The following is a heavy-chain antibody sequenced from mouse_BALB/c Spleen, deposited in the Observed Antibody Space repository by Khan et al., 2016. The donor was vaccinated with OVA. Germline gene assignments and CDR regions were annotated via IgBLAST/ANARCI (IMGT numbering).Heavy chain of an antibody. CDR2: ISYSGST. Sequence: EVQLVETGPGLVKPSQSLSITCNVTGYSITSDYAWNWIRQFPGNKLEWMGYISYSGSTNYNPALKSRISITRDTSKNQFFLQLNSVNTEDTATYYCARDSSRYNYAMDYWGQGTSVTVSS. D-gene: IGHD2-12*01. CDR3: ARDSSRYNYAMDY. CDR1: GYSITSDYA. J-gene: IGHJ4*01. V-gene: IGHV3-2*02.